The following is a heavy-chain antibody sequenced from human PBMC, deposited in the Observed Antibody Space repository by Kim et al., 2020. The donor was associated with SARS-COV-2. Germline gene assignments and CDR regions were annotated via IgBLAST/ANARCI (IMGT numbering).Heavy chain of an antibody. V-gene: IGHV1-18*04. CDR1: GYTFTSYG. CDR3: ARGNKIAVAGTYYYYGMDV. D-gene: IGHD6-19*01. Sequence: ASVKVSCKASGYTFTSYGISWVRQAPGQGLEWMGWISAYNGNTNYAQKLQGRVTMTTDTSTSTAYMELRSLRSDDTAVYYCARGNKIAVAGTYYYYGMDVWGQGTTVTVSS. CDR2: ISAYNGNT. J-gene: IGHJ6*02.